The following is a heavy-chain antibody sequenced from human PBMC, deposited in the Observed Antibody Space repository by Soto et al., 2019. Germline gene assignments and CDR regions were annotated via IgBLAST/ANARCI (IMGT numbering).Heavy chain of an antibody. CDR2: INPNSGGT. D-gene: IGHD2-2*01. V-gene: IGHV1-2*02. CDR1: GYTFTGYY. Sequence: ASVKVSCKASGYTFTGYYMHWVRQAPGQGLEWMGWINPNSGGTNYAQKFQGGVTMTRDTSISTAYMELSRLRSDDTAVYYCARDLIVVVPVAGYYYYYGMDVWGQGTTVTVSS. J-gene: IGHJ6*02. CDR3: ARDLIVVVPVAGYYYYYGMDV.